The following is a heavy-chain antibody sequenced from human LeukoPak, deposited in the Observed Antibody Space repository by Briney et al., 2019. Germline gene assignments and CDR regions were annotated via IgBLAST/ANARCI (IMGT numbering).Heavy chain of an antibody. Sequence: ASVKVSCKASGYTFTNYGITWVRQAPGQGLEWMGWISTYNDNTNYAQKFRGRVAMTTDTSTSTTYLELRSLRSDDTAVYYCARDLGYCSTTSCVRNWFDPWGQGTLVTVSS. CDR2: ISTYNDNT. J-gene: IGHJ5*02. CDR1: GYTFTNYG. D-gene: IGHD2-2*01. V-gene: IGHV1-18*01. CDR3: ARDLGYCSTTSCVRNWFDP.